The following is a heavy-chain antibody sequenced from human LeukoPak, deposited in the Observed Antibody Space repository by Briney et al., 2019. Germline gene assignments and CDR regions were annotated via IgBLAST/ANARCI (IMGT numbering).Heavy chain of an antibody. V-gene: IGHV3-15*01. Sequence: PGGSLRLSCAASGFTFSNAWMSWVRQAPGKGLEWVGRIKSKTDGGTTDYAAPVKGRFTISGDDSKNTLYLQMKSLNNEDTAVYYCCHYSTGFFGYWGQGTLATVSA. J-gene: IGHJ4*02. CDR2: IKSKTDGGTT. D-gene: IGHD6-19*01. CDR1: GFTFSNAW. CDR3: CHYSTGFFGY.